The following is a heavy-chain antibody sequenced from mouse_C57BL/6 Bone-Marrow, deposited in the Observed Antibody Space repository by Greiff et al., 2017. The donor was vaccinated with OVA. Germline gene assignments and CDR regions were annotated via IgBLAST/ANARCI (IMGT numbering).Heavy chain of an antibody. CDR2: IDPSDSYT. J-gene: IGHJ3*01. Sequence: QVQLQQPGAELVRPGTSVKLSCKASGYTFTRYWMHWVKQRPGQGLEWIGLIDPSDSYTNYNQKFKGKATLTVDTSSSTAYMQLSSLTSEDSAVYNGARGIICYDYGRVAYWGQGTLVTVTA. V-gene: IGHV1-59*01. D-gene: IGHD2-4*01. CDR3: ARGIICYDYGRVAY. CDR1: GYTFTRYW.